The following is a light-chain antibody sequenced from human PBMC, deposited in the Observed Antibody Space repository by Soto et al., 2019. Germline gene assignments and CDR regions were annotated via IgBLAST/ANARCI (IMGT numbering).Light chain of an antibody. Sequence: SALTXPASVSGSPGQSITISCTGTSSDIGRYSYVSWFQQHPGKVPRLVIFEVNYRPSGVSDRFSGSKSGNTASLTITGLHAEDEADYYCTSCITANTRCVFGSGTKVTVL. CDR3: TSCITANTRCV. CDR1: SSDIGRYSY. CDR2: EVN. J-gene: IGLJ1*01. V-gene: IGLV2-14*01.